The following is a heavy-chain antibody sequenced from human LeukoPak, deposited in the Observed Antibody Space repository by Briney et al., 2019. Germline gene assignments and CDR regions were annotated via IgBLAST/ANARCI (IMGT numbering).Heavy chain of an antibody. Sequence: SQTLSLTCAISGDSVSSNSVTWNWIRQSPSRGLEWLGRTYYRSKWYNDYAVSVKSRITINPDTSKNQFSLQLNSVTPEDTAVYYCARGDEYLNWFDPWGQGTLVTVSS. CDR1: GDSVSSNSVT. D-gene: IGHD2-2*02. CDR2: TYYRSKWYN. CDR3: ARGDEYLNWFDP. V-gene: IGHV6-1*01. J-gene: IGHJ5*02.